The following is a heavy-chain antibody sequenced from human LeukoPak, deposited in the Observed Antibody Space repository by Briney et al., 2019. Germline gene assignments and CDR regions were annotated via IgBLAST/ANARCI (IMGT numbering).Heavy chain of an antibody. CDR3: ARTGDRGYSSSWALGY. CDR2: IYYSGST. Sequence: SETLSLTCTVSGGSISSSSYYWGWIRQPPGKGLEWIGSIYYSGSTYYNPSLKSRVTISVDTSKNQFSLKLSSVTAADTAVYYCARTGDRGYSSSWALGYWGQGTLVTVSS. CDR1: GGSISSSSYY. D-gene: IGHD6-13*01. J-gene: IGHJ4*02. V-gene: IGHV4-39*07.